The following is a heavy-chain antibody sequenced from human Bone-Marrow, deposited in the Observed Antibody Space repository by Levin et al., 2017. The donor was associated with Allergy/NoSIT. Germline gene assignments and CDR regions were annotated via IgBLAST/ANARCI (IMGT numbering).Heavy chain of an antibody. CDR2: INPSSGNT. CDR3: ARTLPRGYNGMAV. D-gene: IGHD2/OR15-2a*01. V-gene: IGHV1-46*01. J-gene: IGHJ6*02. CDR1: GDTFTTYS. Sequence: GASVKVSCKASGDTFTTYSIHWVRQAPGQGLEWMGIINPSSGNTSHAQKFQGRVSLPRATSTSTVYLELSSLTSEDTAVYYCARTLPRGYNGMAVWGQGTTVTAS.